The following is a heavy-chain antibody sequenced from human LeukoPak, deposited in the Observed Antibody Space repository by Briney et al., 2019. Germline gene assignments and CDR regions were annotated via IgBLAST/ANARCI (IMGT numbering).Heavy chain of an antibody. CDR3: ARDMVRGVIIPLGY. Sequence: GGSLRLSCAASGFTFSDYYMSWIRQAPGKGLEWVSYISSRGSTIYYADSVKGRFTISRDNAKNSLYLQMNSLRSEDTAVYYCARDMVRGVIIPLGYWGQGTLVTVSS. CDR1: GFTFSDYY. D-gene: IGHD3-10*01. V-gene: IGHV3-11*01. J-gene: IGHJ4*02. CDR2: ISSRGSTI.